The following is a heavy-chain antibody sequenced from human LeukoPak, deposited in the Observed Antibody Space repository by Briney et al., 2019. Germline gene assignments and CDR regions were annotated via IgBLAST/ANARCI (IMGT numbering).Heavy chain of an antibody. V-gene: IGHV4-38-2*02. CDR3: ARIFIRNGYSSYFDC. CDR1: GFSISSGRD. CDR2: VYQSGTT. Sequence: SETLSLTCTVSGFSISSGRDWGWVRQPPGAGLEWIGSVYQSGTTYYNPSLKSRVTTSVDMSKNQFSLRLRPVTAADTAVYYCARIFIRNGYSSYFDCWGQGTLVTVSS. J-gene: IGHJ4*02. D-gene: IGHD5-18*01.